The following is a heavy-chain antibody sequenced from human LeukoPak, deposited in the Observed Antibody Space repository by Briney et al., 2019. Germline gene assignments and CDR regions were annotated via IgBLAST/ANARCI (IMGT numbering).Heavy chain of an antibody. CDR1: GFTFSSFW. V-gene: IGHV3-74*01. D-gene: IGHD3-22*01. J-gene: IGHJ3*02. CDR2: ISTDGSST. Sequence: GSLRLSCAASGFTFSSFWMHWVRQAPGKGLVWVSRISTDGSSTDYADSVKGRFTISRDNAKNTLYLQMNSLRAEDTAVYYCARGYDSSGYFAFDIWGQGTMVTVSS. CDR3: ARGYDSSGYFAFDI.